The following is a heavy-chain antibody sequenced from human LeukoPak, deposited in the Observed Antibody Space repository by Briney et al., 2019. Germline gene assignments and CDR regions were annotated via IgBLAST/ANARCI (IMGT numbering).Heavy chain of an antibody. CDR2: ISGDGSSA. CDR1: GFTFTDYW. Sequence: GGSLRLSCAASGFTFTDYWMHWIRQAPGGGLVWLSRISGDGSSAYYADPVKGRFTISRDNSKNTLYLQMNSLRAEDTAVYYCAREGSAGTTGHFDYWGQGTLVTVSS. J-gene: IGHJ4*02. V-gene: IGHV3-74*01. D-gene: IGHD1-1*01. CDR3: AREGSAGTTGHFDY.